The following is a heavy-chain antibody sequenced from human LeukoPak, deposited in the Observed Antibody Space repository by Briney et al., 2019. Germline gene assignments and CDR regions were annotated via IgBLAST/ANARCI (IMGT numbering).Heavy chain of an antibody. CDR3: AREYSTSSEGDYFDY. CDR1: GGSIIGSY. CDR2: IYNTVDV. Sequence: SETLSLTCTVSGGSIIGSYWTWIRQSPGKSLEYIGYIYNTVDVNYSPSLKSRVTISIDMSGNQFSLRLSSVTAADTAVYFCAREYSTSSEGDYFDYWGQGSLVTVSS. J-gene: IGHJ4*02. D-gene: IGHD6-6*01. V-gene: IGHV4-59*01.